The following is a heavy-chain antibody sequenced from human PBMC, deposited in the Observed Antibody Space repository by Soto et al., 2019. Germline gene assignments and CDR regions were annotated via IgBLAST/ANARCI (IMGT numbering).Heavy chain of an antibody. CDR1: SLTFSRYW. CDR3: AIYSHHSRGMYYYYGSYYGIYV. CDR2: IKQDGSEK. D-gene: IGHD4-17*01. Sequence: GALRLSCAASSLTFSRYWMSLVRQAPGKGLEWVANIKQDGSEKYYVDSVKGRFTISRDNAKNSLYLQMNSLRAEDTAVYYCAIYSHHSRGMYYYYGSYYGIYVSGNGTNVTLA. J-gene: IGHJ6*04. V-gene: IGHV3-7*01.